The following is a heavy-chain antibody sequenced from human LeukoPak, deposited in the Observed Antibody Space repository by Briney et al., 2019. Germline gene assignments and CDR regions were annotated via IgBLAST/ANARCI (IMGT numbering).Heavy chain of an antibody. Sequence: GGSXRLSCAASGFTFSSYSMNWVRQAPGKGVEWVSSISSSSSEIYYADSVKGRLTISRDNAKNSLYLQMNSLRAEDTAVYYCARSRLSHNWFDPWGQGTLVTVSS. V-gene: IGHV3-21*01. CDR3: ARSRLSHNWFDP. D-gene: IGHD3-16*02. J-gene: IGHJ5*02. CDR1: GFTFSSYS. CDR2: ISSSSSEI.